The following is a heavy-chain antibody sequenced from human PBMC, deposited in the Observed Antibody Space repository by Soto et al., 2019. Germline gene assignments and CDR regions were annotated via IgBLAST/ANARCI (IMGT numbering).Heavy chain of an antibody. Sequence: QVQLVQSGAEVKKPGSSVKVSCKASGGTFGSYAISWVRQAPGQGLEWMGGVIPIPVTANYAQKFQGRVTIAEDETTSTAYMELSSLRSEDTAVYYCARSQGSSTSLEIYYYYYYGMDVWGQGTTVTVSS. CDR1: GGTFGSYA. CDR2: VIPIPVTA. V-gene: IGHV1-69*01. J-gene: IGHJ6*02. CDR3: ARSQGSSTSLEIYYYYYYGMDV. D-gene: IGHD2-2*01.